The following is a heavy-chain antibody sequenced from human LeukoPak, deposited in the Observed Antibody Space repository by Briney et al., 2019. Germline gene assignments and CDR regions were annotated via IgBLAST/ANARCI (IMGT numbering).Heavy chain of an antibody. V-gene: IGHV3-30*18. CDR3: AKRALGQQLAHFDY. Sequence: SCKASGYTFTGYYMHWVRQAPGKGLEWVAVISYDGSNKYYADSVKGRFTISRDNSKNTLYLQMNSLRAEDTAVYYCAKRALGQQLAHFDYWGQGTLVTVSS. D-gene: IGHD6-13*01. CDR1: GYTFTGYY. J-gene: IGHJ4*02. CDR2: ISYDGSNK.